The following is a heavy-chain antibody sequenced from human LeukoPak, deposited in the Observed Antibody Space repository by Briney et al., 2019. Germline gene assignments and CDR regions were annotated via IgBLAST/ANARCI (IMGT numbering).Heavy chain of an antibody. CDR1: GFTVGGNY. CDR3: ARDAGYCSDGVCYRTRFDS. CDR2: IYSGGTT. D-gene: IGHD2-15*01. Sequence: GGSLRLSCVLSGFTVGGNYMSWVRQAPGRGLEWVSTIYSGGTTYYADAVKGRFIISRDNSKNTLFLQMNSLRAEDTANYYCARDAGYCSDGVCYRTRFDSWGQGALVTVSS. V-gene: IGHV3-66*01. J-gene: IGHJ4*02.